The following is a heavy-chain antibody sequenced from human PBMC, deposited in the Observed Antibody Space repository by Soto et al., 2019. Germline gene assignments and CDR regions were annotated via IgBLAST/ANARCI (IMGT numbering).Heavy chain of an antibody. CDR1: GFTFGDYS. CDR2: ITSKLYGGKT. V-gene: IGHV3-49*03. Sequence: HPGGSLRLSCVASGFTFGDYSMSWFRQAPGRGLEWVGFITSKLYGGKTEYAASVKGRFTISRDDSKSIAYLQMNSLKTEDTAVYYCTRRGGGFWSGYTMDVWGQGTTVTVSS. CDR3: TRRGGGFWSGYTMDV. J-gene: IGHJ6*02. D-gene: IGHD3-3*01.